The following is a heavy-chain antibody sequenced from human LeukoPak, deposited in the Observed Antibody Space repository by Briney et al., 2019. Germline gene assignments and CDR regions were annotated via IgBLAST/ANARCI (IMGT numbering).Heavy chain of an antibody. D-gene: IGHD3-22*01. CDR2: IIPIFGTA. CDR3: ARGVPHSSGLLVLYYYYYMDV. V-gene: IGHV1-69*05. Sequence: ASVKVSCKASGGTFSSYAISWVRQAPGQGLEWMGGIIPIFGTANYAQKFQGRVTITRNTSISTAYMDLSSLRSEDTAVYYCARGVPHSSGLLVLYYYYYMDVWGKGTTVTVSS. CDR1: GGTFSSYA. J-gene: IGHJ6*03.